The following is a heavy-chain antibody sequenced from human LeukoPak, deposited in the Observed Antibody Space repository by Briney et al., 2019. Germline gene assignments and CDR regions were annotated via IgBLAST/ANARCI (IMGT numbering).Heavy chain of an antibody. CDR2: TYYRSKWYN. J-gene: IGHJ6*02. Sequence: SQTLSLTCAISGDSVSSSSAAWNWIRQSPSRGLEWLGRTYYRSKWYNDYAVSVKSRITINPDTSKNQFSLQLNSVTPEDTAVYYCARVGYSSKYYYYYGMDVWGQGTTVTVSS. CDR1: GDSVSSSSAA. CDR3: ARVGYSSKYYYYYGMDV. V-gene: IGHV6-1*01. D-gene: IGHD6-13*01.